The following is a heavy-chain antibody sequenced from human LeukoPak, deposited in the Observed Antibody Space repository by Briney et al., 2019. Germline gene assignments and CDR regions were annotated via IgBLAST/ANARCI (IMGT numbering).Heavy chain of an antibody. J-gene: IGHJ4*01. D-gene: IGHD6-19*01. CDR1: GFTFSSYT. CDR2: LSGSGITT. Sequence: PGGSLRLSCAASGFTFSSYTMSWVRQAPGKELEWGSALSGSGITTYYADPVKGRFTISRDNSKNTLYLQMNSLRAEDTAVYYCAKGIYSSGWSYFDYWGHGTLVTVSS. V-gene: IGHV3-23*01. CDR3: AKGIYSSGWSYFDY.